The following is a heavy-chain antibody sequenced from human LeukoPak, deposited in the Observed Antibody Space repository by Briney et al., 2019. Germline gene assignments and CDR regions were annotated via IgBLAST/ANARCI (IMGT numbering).Heavy chain of an antibody. V-gene: IGHV4-4*02. D-gene: IGHD4-23*01. J-gene: IGHJ4*02. CDR2: TSHDGNA. CDR1: GGSISAYTW. Sequence: PSETLSFTCAVSGGSISAYTWWSWVRQPPGKGLEWIGQTSHDGNADYTPSLKSRVTISVDRSRNQLSLKLNSVTAADSAVYYCAKHGGHYFDSWGQGTLVTVSS. CDR3: AKHGGHYFDS.